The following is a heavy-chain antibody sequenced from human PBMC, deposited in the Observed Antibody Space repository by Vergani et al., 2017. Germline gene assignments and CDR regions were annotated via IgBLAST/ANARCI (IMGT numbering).Heavy chain of an antibody. V-gene: IGHV1-69*01. D-gene: IGHD1-26*01. J-gene: IGHJ4*02. CDR1: GGTFSSYA. Sequence: QVQLVQSGAEVKKPGSSVKVSCKASGGTFSSYAISWVRQAPGQGLEWMGGIIPIFGTANYAQKFKGRVTITADESTSTAYMALSSLRSEDTAVYYCARELGRGLSGSYSYFDYWGQGTLVTVSS. CDR2: IIPIFGTA. CDR3: ARELGRGLSGSYSYFDY.